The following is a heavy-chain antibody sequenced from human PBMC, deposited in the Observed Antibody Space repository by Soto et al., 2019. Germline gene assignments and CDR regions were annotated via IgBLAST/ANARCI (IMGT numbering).Heavy chain of an antibody. CDR3: ARERGTLDYYYYGMDV. Sequence: ASVKVSCKASGYTFTSYYMHWVRQAPGQGLEWMGIINPSGGSTSYAQKFQGRVTMTRDTSTSTVYMELSSLRSEDTAVYYCARERGTLDYYYYGMDVWGQGTTVTV. J-gene: IGHJ6*02. V-gene: IGHV1-46*01. CDR2: INPSGGST. CDR1: GYTFTSYY.